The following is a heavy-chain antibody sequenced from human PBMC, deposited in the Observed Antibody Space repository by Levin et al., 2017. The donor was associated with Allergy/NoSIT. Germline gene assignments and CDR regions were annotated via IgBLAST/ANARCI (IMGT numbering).Heavy chain of an antibody. CDR3: ARDRYAGIVVAGSDWFDP. D-gene: IGHD6-19*01. Sequence: ASVKVSCKASGYTFSSYGITWVRQAPGQGLEWMGWISAYNATTRYAQKLQGRVTMITDTSTSTVYMELRNLISEDTAVYYCARDRYAGIVVAGSDWFDPWGQGTLVTVSS. V-gene: IGHV1-18*01. CDR1: GYTFSSYG. J-gene: IGHJ5*02. CDR2: ISAYNATT.